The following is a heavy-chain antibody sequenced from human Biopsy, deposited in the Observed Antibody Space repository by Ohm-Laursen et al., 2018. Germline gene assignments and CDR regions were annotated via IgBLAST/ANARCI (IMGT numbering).Heavy chain of an antibody. CDR3: AKDRGYYSDRTVPGYFDL. D-gene: IGHD3-22*01. CDR1: GDSIISYY. Sequence: TLSLTCAASGDSIISYYWSWIRQPPGKGLQWIGYVYYTGSTDYNPSLQSRVTISVDTSKNHFSLRLRSVTPADTAIYYCAKDRGYYSDRTVPGYFDLWGRGTLVTVSS. V-gene: IGHV4-59*01. J-gene: IGHJ2*01. CDR2: VYYTGST.